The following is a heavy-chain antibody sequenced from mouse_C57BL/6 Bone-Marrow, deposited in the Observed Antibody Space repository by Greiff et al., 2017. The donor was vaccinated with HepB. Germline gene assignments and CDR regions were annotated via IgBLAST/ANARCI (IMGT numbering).Heavy chain of an antibody. J-gene: IGHJ4*01. CDR3: ARRWLLLGAMDY. V-gene: IGHV1-82*01. CDR2: IYPGDGDT. CDR1: GYAFSSSW. D-gene: IGHD2-3*01. Sequence: LVESGPELVKPGASVKISCKASGYAFSSSWMNWVKQRPGKGLEWIGRIYPGDGDTNYNGKFKGKATLTADKSSSTAYMQLSSLTSEDSAVYFCARRWLLLGAMDYWGQGTSVTVSS.